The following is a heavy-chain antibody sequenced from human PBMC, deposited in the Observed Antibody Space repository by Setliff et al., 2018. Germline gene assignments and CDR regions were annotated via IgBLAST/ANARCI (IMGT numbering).Heavy chain of an antibody. CDR1: GYSISSGYY. Sequence: SETLSLTCTVSGYSISSGYYWGWIRQPPGKGLEWIGSIQRTGSTFYNPSLKSRVTISMDTSKNHFSLKLSSVTAADTAVYYCARAYCSSTICYERLDYWGQGTLVTVSS. V-gene: IGHV4-38-2*02. J-gene: IGHJ4*02. CDR2: IQRTGST. D-gene: IGHD2-2*01. CDR3: ARAYCSSTICYERLDY.